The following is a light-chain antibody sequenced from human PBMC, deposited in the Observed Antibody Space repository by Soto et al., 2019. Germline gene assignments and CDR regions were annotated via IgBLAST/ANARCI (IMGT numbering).Light chain of an antibody. J-gene: IGLJ2*01. CDR1: SNYVGSHGL. CDR3: CAYAGTNSVI. Sequence: QSLLTQPSPLSGSPGQSVTLSCAGNSNYVGSHGLVSWYQHHPGKAPKLMIYEGSQRPSGVSNRFSGSKSGNTASLTISGVQAEDEADYYCCAYAGTNSVIFGGGTKVTVL. CDR2: EGS. V-gene: IGLV2-23*01.